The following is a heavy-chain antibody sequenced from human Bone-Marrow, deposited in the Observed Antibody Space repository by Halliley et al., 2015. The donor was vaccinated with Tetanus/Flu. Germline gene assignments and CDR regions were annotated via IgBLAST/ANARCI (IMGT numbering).Heavy chain of an antibody. J-gene: IGHJ4*02. D-gene: IGHD1-26*01. CDR1: GFTFDDYA. Sequence: SLRLSCAASGFTFDDYAMHWVRQAPGKGLEWVSGISWNSGRRDYADSVKGRFTISRDNGKNSLYLEMNSLRAEDTALYYCAKERGVRGSCYGFPPLDSGGQGTPVTVSS. CDR3: AKERGVRGSCYGFPPLDS. V-gene: IGHV3-9*01. CDR2: ISWNSGRR.